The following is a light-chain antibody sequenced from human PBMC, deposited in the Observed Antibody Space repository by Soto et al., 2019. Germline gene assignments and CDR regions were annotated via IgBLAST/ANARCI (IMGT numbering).Light chain of an antibody. CDR2: AAS. CDR1: QSITNY. J-gene: IGKJ3*01. Sequence: DIQMTQSPSSLSASVGDRVTITCRASQSITNYLNWYQQKPGNAPKLLIYAASSLQSGVPSRFSGSGSGPDFTLTISSLQPEDFANYYCQQSYLTPFTFGPGTKVDIK. CDR3: QQSYLTPFT. V-gene: IGKV1-39*01.